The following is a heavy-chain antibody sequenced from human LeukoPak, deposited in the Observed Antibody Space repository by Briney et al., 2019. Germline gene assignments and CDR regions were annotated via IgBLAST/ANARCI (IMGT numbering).Heavy chain of an antibody. CDR2: IYYSGST. Sequence: SETLSLTCTVSGGSISSYYWSWIRQPPGKGLEWIGYIYYSGSTYYNPSLKSRVTISVDTSKNQFSLKLSSVTAADTAVYYCARGFRSSWFDPWGQGTLVTVSS. D-gene: IGHD6-13*01. CDR3: ARGFRSSWFDP. J-gene: IGHJ5*02. V-gene: IGHV4-30-4*01. CDR1: GGSISSYY.